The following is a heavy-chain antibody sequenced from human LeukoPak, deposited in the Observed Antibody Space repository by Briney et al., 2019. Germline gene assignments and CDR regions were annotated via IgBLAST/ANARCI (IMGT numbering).Heavy chain of an antibody. CDR3: AGGNIGARLTY. V-gene: IGHV4-34*01. D-gene: IGHD6-6*01. CDR1: GGSFSAYF. Sequence: PSETLSLTCAVYGGSFSAYFWSWIRQPPGKGLEWIGGIDPSGSTNYNPSLKRRVTISVDTSKNQFSLKVDSVTAADTAVYYCAGGNIGARLTYWGQGTLVTVSS. CDR2: IDPSGST. J-gene: IGHJ4*02.